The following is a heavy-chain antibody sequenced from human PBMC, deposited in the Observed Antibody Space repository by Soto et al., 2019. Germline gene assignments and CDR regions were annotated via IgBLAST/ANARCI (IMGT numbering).Heavy chain of an antibody. CDR1: GLAFSTYW. CDR3: ATSFITTVGTTV. J-gene: IGHJ4*02. D-gene: IGHD1-1*01. V-gene: IGHV3-7*01. Sequence: GGSLRLSCVVSGLAFSTYWMSWVRQAPGKGLEWVANINQDGSESYYVDSVKGRFSISRDNASLRGEDTAVYYCATSFITTVGTTVWGQGTQVTVSS. CDR2: INQDGSES.